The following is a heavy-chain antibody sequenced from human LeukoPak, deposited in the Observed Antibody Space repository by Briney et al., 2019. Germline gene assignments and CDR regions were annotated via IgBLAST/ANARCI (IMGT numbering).Heavy chain of an antibody. V-gene: IGHV4-39*01. CDR1: GGSISSSSYY. CDR2: IYYSGST. J-gene: IGHJ4*02. Sequence: PSETLSLTCTVSGGSISSSSYYWGWIRQPPGKGLEWIGSIYYSGSTYYNPSLKSRVTISVDTSKNQFSLKLSSVTAADTAVYYCAGTVLRFLEWLFYFDYWGQGTLVTVSS. CDR3: AGTVLRFLEWLFYFDY. D-gene: IGHD3-3*01.